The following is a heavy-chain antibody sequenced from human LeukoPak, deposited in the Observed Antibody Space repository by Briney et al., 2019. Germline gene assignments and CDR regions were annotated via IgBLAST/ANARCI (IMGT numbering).Heavy chain of an antibody. CDR2: VYDNGRT. D-gene: IGHD4/OR15-4a*01. CDR1: GVSIRSYY. Sequence: PSETLSLTCTVSGVSIRSYYWNWIRQPPGKGLGWIGCVYDNGRTNYNPSLKSRVTISRDTSKNQFSLRLSSVTAADTAMYYCARRGLSAAFDPWGQGTLVTVSS. J-gene: IGHJ5*02. CDR3: ARRGLSAAFDP. V-gene: IGHV4-59*08.